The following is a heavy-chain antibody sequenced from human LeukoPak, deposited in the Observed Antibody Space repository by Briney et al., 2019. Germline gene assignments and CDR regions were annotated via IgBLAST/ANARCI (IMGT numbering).Heavy chain of an antibody. CDR3: ARGYGRFYYYYMDV. CDR1: GGSISSGYYY. CDR2: IYTSGST. Sequence: SETLSLTCTVSGGSISSGYYYWSWIRQPAGKGLEWIGRIYTSGSTNYSPSLKSRVTISVDTSKNQFSLKLSSVTAADTAVYYCARGYGRFYYYYMDVWGKGTTVTISS. J-gene: IGHJ6*03. D-gene: IGHD1-26*01. V-gene: IGHV4-61*02.